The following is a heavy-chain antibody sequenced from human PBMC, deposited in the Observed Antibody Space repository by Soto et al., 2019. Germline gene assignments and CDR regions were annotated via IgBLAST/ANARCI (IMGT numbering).Heavy chain of an antibody. CDR3: TRGTQNYYDSSGYGNYFDY. CDR2: IRSKAYGGTT. D-gene: IGHD3-22*01. Sequence: GSLRLSCTASGFTFGDYAMSWVRQAPGKGLEWVGFIRSKAYGGTTEYAASVKGRFTISRDDSKSIAYLQMNSLKTEDTAVYYCTRGTQNYYDSSGYGNYFDYWGQGTLVTVSS. J-gene: IGHJ4*02. V-gene: IGHV3-49*04. CDR1: GFTFGDYA.